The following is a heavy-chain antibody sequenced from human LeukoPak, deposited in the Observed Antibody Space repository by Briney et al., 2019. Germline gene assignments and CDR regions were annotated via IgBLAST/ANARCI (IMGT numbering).Heavy chain of an antibody. CDR1: GFTFSSYA. CDR2: ISGSGGST. Sequence: GRSLRLSCAASGFTFSSYAMSWVRQAPGKGLEWVSAISGSGGSTFYADSVKGRFTISRDNSKNTLYLQMNSLRVEDTAVYYCAKDVLYSSSWYPFDCWGQGTLVTVSS. CDR3: AKDVLYSSSWYPFDC. D-gene: IGHD6-13*01. J-gene: IGHJ4*02. V-gene: IGHV3-23*01.